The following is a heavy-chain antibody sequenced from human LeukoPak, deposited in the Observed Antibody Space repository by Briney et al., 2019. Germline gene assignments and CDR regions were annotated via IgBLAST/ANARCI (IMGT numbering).Heavy chain of an antibody. D-gene: IGHD3-10*01. V-gene: IGHV4-61*02. CDR1: GGSISSSSYY. Sequence: SETLSLTCTVSGGSISSSSYYWSWIRQPAGKGLEWIGRIYTSGSTNYNPSLKSRVTMSVDTSKNQFSLKLSSVTAADTAVYYCARDWRFGELYFDYWGQGTLVTVSS. CDR3: ARDWRFGELYFDY. J-gene: IGHJ4*02. CDR2: IYTSGST.